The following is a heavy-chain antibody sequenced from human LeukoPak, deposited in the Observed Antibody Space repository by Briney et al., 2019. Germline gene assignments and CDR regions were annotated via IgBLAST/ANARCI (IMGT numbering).Heavy chain of an antibody. CDR3: AFASRVPYDY. V-gene: IGHV4-34*01. J-gene: IGHJ4*02. D-gene: IGHD1-1*01. CDR1: GGSFSGYY. CDR2: INHSGST. Sequence: SETLSLTCAVYGGSFSGYYWSWIRQPPGKGLEWIGEINHSGSTNYNPSLKSRVTISVDTSKNQFSLKLSSVTAADTAVYYCAFASRVPYDYWGQGTLVTVHS.